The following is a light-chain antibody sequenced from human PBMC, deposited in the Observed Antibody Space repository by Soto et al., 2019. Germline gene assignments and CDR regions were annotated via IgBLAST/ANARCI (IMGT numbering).Light chain of an antibody. J-gene: IGKJ1*01. Sequence: EIVLTQSPGTLSLSPGERATLSCRASQSVSSSYLAWYQQKPGQSPRLLIFGASSRATGTPDRFSGSGSGTDFPLTISRLEPEDFAVYYCQQYDTSPRTCGQGTKVEIK. V-gene: IGKV3-20*01. CDR3: QQYDTSPRT. CDR2: GAS. CDR1: QSVSSSY.